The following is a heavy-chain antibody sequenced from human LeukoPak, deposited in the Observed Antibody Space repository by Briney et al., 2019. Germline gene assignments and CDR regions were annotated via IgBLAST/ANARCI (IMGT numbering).Heavy chain of an antibody. CDR3: ARQIWFGEYRHGFDP. V-gene: IGHV5-51*01. CDR2: IYPGESDT. D-gene: IGHD3-10*01. J-gene: IGHJ5*02. CDR1: GYSFTNYW. Sequence: GESLKISCKGSGYSFTNYWIGWVRQMPGKGLDWMGIIYPGESDTRYSPSFQGQVTISADKSISPAYLQWSSLKASATAMYYCARQIWFGEYRHGFDPWGQGTLVTVSS.